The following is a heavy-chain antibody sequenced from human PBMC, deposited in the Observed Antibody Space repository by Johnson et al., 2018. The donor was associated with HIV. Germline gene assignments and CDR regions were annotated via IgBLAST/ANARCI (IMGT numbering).Heavy chain of an antibody. V-gene: IGHV3-9*01. CDR1: GFTFGHFA. CDR3: AKDLLTYYYDSSDAFDI. J-gene: IGHJ3*02. D-gene: IGHD3-22*01. Sequence: VQLVESGGGLVQPGGSLRLSCAASGFTFGHFAIHWVRQPPGKGLEWVSGMSWNSGSIGYADSVKGRFTISRDNAKNSLYLQMNSLRAEDTALYYCAKDLLTYYYDSSDAFDIWGQGTMVTVS. CDR2: MSWNSGSI.